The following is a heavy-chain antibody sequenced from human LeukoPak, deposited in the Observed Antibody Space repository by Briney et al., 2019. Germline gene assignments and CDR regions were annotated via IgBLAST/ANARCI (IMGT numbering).Heavy chain of an antibody. D-gene: IGHD3-22*01. CDR2: INPNSGGT. V-gene: IGHV1-2*02. J-gene: IGHJ3*02. CDR1: GYTFTDYY. Sequence: GASVKVSCKASGYTFTDYYRHWLRQAPGQRLEWRGWINPNSGGTDYAQKFQGRVTMTRDTSISTAYMELSRLRSDDTAVYYCARDYDSRGWAAFDIWGQGTMVTVSS. CDR3: ARDYDSRGWAAFDI.